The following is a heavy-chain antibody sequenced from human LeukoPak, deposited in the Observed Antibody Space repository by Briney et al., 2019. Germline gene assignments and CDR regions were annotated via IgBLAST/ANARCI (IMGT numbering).Heavy chain of an antibody. CDR1: GFTFSTYW. J-gene: IGHJ6*03. Sequence: PGGSVRLSCAASGFTFSTYWMNWVRQAPGKGREWVAKIKQDGSEKYYVDSVKGRFTISRDNAKNSLYLQMNSLRAEDTAVYYCARDPLTLYNYYMDVWGKGTTVTVSS. CDR3: ARDPLTLYNYYMDV. D-gene: IGHD3-9*01. CDR2: IKQDGSEK. V-gene: IGHV3-7*01.